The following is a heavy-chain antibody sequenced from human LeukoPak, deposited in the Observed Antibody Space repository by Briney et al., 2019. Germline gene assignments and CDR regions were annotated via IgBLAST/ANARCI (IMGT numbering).Heavy chain of an antibody. D-gene: IGHD5-12*01. CDR1: GGSISSYY. Sequence: SETLSLTCTVSGGSISSYYWSWIRQPPGKGLEWIGYIYYSGSTNYNPSLKSRVTISVDMSKNQFSLKLNSVTAADTAVYYCASFRHSGYGDWGQGTLVTVSS. J-gene: IGHJ4*02. CDR2: IYYSGST. V-gene: IGHV4-59*08. CDR3: ASFRHSGYGD.